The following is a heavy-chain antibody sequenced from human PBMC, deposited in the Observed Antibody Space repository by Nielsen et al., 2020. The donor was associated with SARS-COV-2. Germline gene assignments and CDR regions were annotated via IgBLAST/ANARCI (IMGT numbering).Heavy chain of an antibody. CDR1: GGSFSGYY. Sequence: TLSLTCAVYGGSFSGYYWSWIRQPPGKGLEWIGEINHSGSTNYNPSLKSRVTISVDTSKNQFSLKLSSVTAADTAVYYCARRKVIAAAGFWYFDLWGRGTLVTVSS. CDR2: INHSGST. V-gene: IGHV4-34*01. CDR3: ARRKVIAAAGFWYFDL. D-gene: IGHD6-13*01. J-gene: IGHJ2*01.